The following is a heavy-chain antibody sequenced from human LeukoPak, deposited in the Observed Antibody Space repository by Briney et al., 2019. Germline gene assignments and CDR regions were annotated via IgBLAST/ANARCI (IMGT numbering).Heavy chain of an antibody. V-gene: IGHV4-39*01. CDR3: ARQEGGLGYCSSTSCYAFDY. CDR2: IYYSGST. J-gene: IGHJ4*02. Sequence: SETLSLTCTVSGGSISGSSYYWGWIRQPPGKGLEWIGSIYYSGSTYYNPSLKSRVTISVDTSKNQFSLKLSSVTAADTAVYYCARQEGGLGYCSSTSCYAFDYWGQGTLVTVSS. CDR1: GGSISGSSYY. D-gene: IGHD2-2*01.